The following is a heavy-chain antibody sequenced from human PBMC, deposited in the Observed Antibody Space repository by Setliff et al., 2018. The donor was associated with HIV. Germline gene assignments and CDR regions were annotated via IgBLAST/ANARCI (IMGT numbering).Heavy chain of an antibody. CDR1: GGSISSSSYY. J-gene: IGHJ4*02. D-gene: IGHD4-17*01. V-gene: IGHV4-39*07. CDR3: ARRIYGNNPYFDY. Sequence: SETLSLTCTVSGGSISSSSYYWGWIRQPPGKGLEWIATIYYSGSTYYNPSLKSRVTISVDTSQNQFSLKLSSVTAADTAIYYCARRIYGNNPYFDYWSQGTLVTVSS. CDR2: IYYSGST.